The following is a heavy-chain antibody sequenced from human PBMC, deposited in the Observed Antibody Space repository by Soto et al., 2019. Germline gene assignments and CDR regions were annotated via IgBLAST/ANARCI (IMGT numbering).Heavy chain of an antibody. J-gene: IGHJ6*02. CDR1: GDSINRRSYY. Sequence: QLQLQESGPGLVKPSETLSLTCTVSGDSINRRSYYWGWIRQPPGKGLEWIATSYYSGTPYYNPSLKRRVTMSVDTSNHPVALKLTSVTAEDKAVYYCAKQDSISNYDSYGMDVWGQGTTVTVSS. CDR3: AKQDSISNYDSYGMDV. CDR2: SYYSGTP. V-gene: IGHV4-39*01.